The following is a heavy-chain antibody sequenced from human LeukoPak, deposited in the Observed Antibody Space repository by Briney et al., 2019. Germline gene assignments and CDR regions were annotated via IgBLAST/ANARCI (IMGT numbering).Heavy chain of an antibody. CDR2: ISGSCGST. Sequence: PGGSLRVSCAGSGFTFCNYAVSWVRQAPGKGLEWVSAISGSCGSTYYADSVKGRFTIFRDNSKNTLYLQMNSLRAEDTAVYYCAKDRTVTTPLKWFDPWGQGTLVTVSS. V-gene: IGHV3-23*01. J-gene: IGHJ5*02. CDR3: AKDRTVTTPLKWFDP. CDR1: GFTFCNYA. D-gene: IGHD4-17*01.